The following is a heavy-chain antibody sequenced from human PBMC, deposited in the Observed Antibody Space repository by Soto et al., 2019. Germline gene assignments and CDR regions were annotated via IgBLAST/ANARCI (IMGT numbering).Heavy chain of an antibody. V-gene: IGHV3-23*01. CDR2: ISGSGGGT. CDR3: ARAKSNYQTFDH. D-gene: IGHD4-4*01. CDR1: GFTFSSYA. Sequence: GGSLRLSCAASGFTFSSYAMSWVRQAPGKGLEWVSSISGSGGGTYYADSVKGRFTFSRDNSKNTLYLQMNSLRAEDTAVYYCARAKSNYQTFDHWGQGSQVTVSS. J-gene: IGHJ4*02.